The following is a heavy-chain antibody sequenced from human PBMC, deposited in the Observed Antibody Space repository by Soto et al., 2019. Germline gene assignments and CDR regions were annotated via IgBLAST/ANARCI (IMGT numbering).Heavy chain of an antibody. V-gene: IGHV3-23*01. CDR3: AKLPAAQSYFDF. Sequence: EVQLLDSGGGLGQPGGSLRLSCAASGFTFITYAMSWVRQAPGKGLEWVSIISGSGGSTYYPDSVKGRFTISRDNSKNTLYLQMNSLRADDTAVYYCAKLPAAQSYFDFWGQGTLVTVSS. CDR1: GFTFITYA. J-gene: IGHJ4*02. D-gene: IGHD2-2*01. CDR2: ISGSGGST.